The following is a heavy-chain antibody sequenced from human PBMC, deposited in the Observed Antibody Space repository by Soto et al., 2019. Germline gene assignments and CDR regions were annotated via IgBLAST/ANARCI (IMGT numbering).Heavy chain of an antibody. V-gene: IGHV1-2*02. J-gene: IGHJ4*02. CDR2: INPNSGGT. CDR3: ARAKSYSNLFDY. D-gene: IGHD4-4*01. Sequence: GASVKVSCKASGYTFTVYYMHWVLQAPGQGLEWMGWINPNSGGTNYAQKFQDRVTTTRDTSISTAYMELSRLRSDDTAVYYCARAKSYSNLFDYWGQGTLVTVSS. CDR1: GYTFTVYY.